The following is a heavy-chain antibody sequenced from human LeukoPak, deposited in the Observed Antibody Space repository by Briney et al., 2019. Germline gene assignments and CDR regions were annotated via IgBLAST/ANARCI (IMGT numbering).Heavy chain of an antibody. V-gene: IGHV1-2*02. CDR2: INPNSGGT. CDR1: GYTXTGYY. J-gene: IGHJ4*02. D-gene: IGHD5-24*01. Sequence: ASVKVSCKASGYTXTGYYMHWVRQAPGQGLEWMGWINPNSGGTNYAQKFQGRVTMTRDTSISAAYMELSRLTSDDTAVYYCARYIAYNKYFDYWGQGTLVTVSS. CDR3: ARYIAYNKYFDY.